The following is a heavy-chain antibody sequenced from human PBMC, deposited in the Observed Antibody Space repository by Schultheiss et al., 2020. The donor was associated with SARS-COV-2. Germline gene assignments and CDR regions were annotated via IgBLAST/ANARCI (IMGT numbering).Heavy chain of an antibody. Sequence: ASVKVSCKASGYTFTSYAMNWVRQAPGQGLEWMGWISAYNENTNYAQRLQGRVTMTTDTSTSTAYMELSSLRSEDTAVYYCATGSSTSFHYMDVWGKGTTVTVSS. J-gene: IGHJ6*03. CDR2: ISAYNENT. V-gene: IGHV1-18*01. CDR1: GYTFTSYA. D-gene: IGHD2-2*01. CDR3: ATGSSTSFHYMDV.